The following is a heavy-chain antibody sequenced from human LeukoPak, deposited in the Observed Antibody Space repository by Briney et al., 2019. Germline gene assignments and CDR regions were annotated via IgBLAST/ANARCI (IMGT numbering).Heavy chain of an antibody. CDR2: IRQDGSEK. CDR3: ARTYSSSWYYFDY. J-gene: IGHJ4*02. D-gene: IGHD6-13*01. V-gene: IGHV3-7*01. Sequence: GGSLRLSCAASGFTFSSYWMSWVRQAPGKGLEWVANIRQDGSEKYYVDSVKGRFTISRDNAKNSLYLQMNSLRAEDTAVYYCARTYSSSWYYFDYWGQGTLVTVSS. CDR1: GFTFSSYW.